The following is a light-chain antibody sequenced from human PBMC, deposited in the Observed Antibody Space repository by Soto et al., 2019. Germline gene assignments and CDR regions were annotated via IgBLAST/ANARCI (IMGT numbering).Light chain of an antibody. J-gene: IGLJ7*01. Sequence: SYELTQPPSVSAAPGQTAKITCGGNNIESRSVHWYQQKPGQAPVLVVYEDSDRPSGIPERFSGSNSGNTATLTISRVEAGDEADYYCQVWDSSSDRAVFGGGTQLTVL. CDR2: EDS. V-gene: IGLV3-21*02. CDR3: QVWDSSSDRAV. CDR1: NIESRS.